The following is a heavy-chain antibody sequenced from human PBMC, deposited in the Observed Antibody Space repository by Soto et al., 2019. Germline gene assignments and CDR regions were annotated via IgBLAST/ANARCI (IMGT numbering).Heavy chain of an antibody. J-gene: IGHJ6*03. Sequence: EVQLAESGGGLVQPGRSLRLSCAASGFTFDDYAMHWVRQVPGKGLEWVSGISWNSGNIGYADSVKGRFTISRDNAKNSLYLQMNSLRVEDTALYYCAKDTYSSSPYYMDVWGKGTTVTVSS. CDR1: GFTFDDYA. CDR3: AKDTYSSSPYYMDV. V-gene: IGHV3-9*01. CDR2: ISWNSGNI. D-gene: IGHD6-6*01.